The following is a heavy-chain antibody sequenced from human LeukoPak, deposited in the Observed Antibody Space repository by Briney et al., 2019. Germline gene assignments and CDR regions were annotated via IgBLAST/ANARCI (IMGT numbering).Heavy chain of an antibody. J-gene: IGHJ4*02. D-gene: IGHD1-26*01. CDR2: IYTSGTSGST. CDR3: IVGATPRATSFDY. Sequence: SETLSLTCTVSGGSISNYYWSWIRQPAGKGLEWIGHIYTSGTSGSTNYNPSLKSRVTMSLDTSKNQFSLKLSSVTAADTAVYYCIVGATPRATSFDYWGQGTLVTVSS. CDR1: GGSISNYY. V-gene: IGHV4-4*07.